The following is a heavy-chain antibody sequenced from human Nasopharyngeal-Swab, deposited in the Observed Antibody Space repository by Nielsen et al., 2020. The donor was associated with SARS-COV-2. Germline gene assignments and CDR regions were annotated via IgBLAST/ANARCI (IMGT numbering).Heavy chain of an antibody. CDR2: ISYSVAT. J-gene: IGHJ5*02. V-gene: IGHV4-59*01. CDR1: GGSIDTYY. Sequence: SETLSLACTVSGGSIDTYYCDWIRQPPEKELEWVGYISYSVATKFNPSLEGLVTISLDTSKNQFFLMLGAVTAADTAGYFCARKYGSGSYIGFDPWGQGTLVTVSS. CDR3: ARKYGSGSYIGFDP. D-gene: IGHD3-10*01.